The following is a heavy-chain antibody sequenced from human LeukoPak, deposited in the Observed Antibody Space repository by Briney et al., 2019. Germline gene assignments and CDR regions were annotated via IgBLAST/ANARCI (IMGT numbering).Heavy chain of an antibody. J-gene: IGHJ4*02. Sequence: GGSLSLSCAAYGFTFSSYSMNWVRQAPGKGLEWVSSISSSSSYIYYADSVKGRFTISRDNAKNSLYLQMNSLRAEDTAVYYCARDPLTNGPPAYWGQGTLVTVSS. D-gene: IGHD2-8*01. CDR3: ARDPLTNGPPAY. CDR1: GFTFSSYS. CDR2: ISSSSSYI. V-gene: IGHV3-21*01.